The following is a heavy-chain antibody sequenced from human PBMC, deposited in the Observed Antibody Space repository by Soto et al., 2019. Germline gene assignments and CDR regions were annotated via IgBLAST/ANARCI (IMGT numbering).Heavy chain of an antibody. CDR3: ARFWMDDSSGHDAFDI. J-gene: IGHJ3*02. CDR1: GFTFSSYA. CDR2: ISSSSSYI. V-gene: IGHV3-21*01. D-gene: IGHD3-22*01. Sequence: GGSLRLSCAASGFTFSSYAMSWVRQAPGKGLEWVSSISSSSSYIYYADSVKGRFTISRDNAKNSLYLQMNSLRAEDTAVYYCARFWMDDSSGHDAFDIWGQGTMVTVSS.